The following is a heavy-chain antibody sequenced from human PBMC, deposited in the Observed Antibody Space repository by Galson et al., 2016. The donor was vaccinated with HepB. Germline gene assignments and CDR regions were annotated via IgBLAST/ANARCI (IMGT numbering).Heavy chain of an antibody. J-gene: IGHJ5*02. CDR2: MDSGGGGRT. CDR1: GFTFSSYP. Sequence: SLRLSCAASGFTFSSYPMPWVRQAPGRGLAWVSSMDSGGGGRTSYADSVKGRFIISRDNSKTALYLKMNSLRAEDTAVYYCAKGGFRLLDTWGQGTLVTVSS. D-gene: IGHD3-10*01. V-gene: IGHV3-23*01. CDR3: AKGGFRLLDT.